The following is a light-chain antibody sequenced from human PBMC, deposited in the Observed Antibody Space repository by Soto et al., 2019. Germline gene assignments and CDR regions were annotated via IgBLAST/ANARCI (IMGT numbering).Light chain of an antibody. Sequence: QSVLTQPASVSGSPGQSITISCTGTRSDVGSGSHNLVSCYRQRPGTAPKLMIYEVTKRPSGVSDRFSSSRSGYTASLTISGLQAEDEDDYYWCAYASSSAYVFGTGTKLNVL. V-gene: IGLV2-23*02. CDR2: EVT. J-gene: IGLJ1*01. CDR1: RSDVGSGSHNL. CDR3: CAYASSSAYV.